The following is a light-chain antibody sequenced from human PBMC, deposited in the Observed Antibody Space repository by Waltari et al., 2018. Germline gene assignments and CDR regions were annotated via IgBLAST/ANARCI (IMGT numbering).Light chain of an antibody. CDR3: ATWDDSLNGRV. CDR1: SSNIGRDT. CDR2: GND. J-gene: IGLJ3*02. V-gene: IGLV1-44*01. Sequence: QSVLTQPPSASGTPGPRVTIPCSGSSSNIGRDTVNWYQQVPGTAPKLLIYGNDQRPSGVPDRFSGSKSGTSASLAITGLQSEDEADYYCATWDDSLNGRVFGGGTKLTVL.